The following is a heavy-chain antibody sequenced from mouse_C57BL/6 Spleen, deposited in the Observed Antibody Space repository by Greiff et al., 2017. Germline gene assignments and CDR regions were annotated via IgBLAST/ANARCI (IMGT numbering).Heavy chain of an antibody. Sequence: VQLQQSGAELVRPGASVKLSSPASGFNIKDDYMHWVKQRPDQGLEWIGWIDPENGDTESDSKFKGKATLPAATSSNTAYLPLSSLTSEDTSVYYCTPLGGAGYHYSMAYWGQGNLVTVS. CDR2: IDPENGDT. CDR3: TPLGGAGYHYSMAY. J-gene: IGHJ4*01. D-gene: IGHD3-2*02. CDR1: GFNIKDDY. V-gene: IGHV14-4*01.